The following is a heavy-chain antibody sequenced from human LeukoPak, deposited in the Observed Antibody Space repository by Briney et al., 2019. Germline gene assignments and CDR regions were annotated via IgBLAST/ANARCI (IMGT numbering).Heavy chain of an antibody. D-gene: IGHD1-26*01. J-gene: IGHJ4*02. CDR1: GFTFSTYN. Sequence: PWGSLSLSCAASGFTFSTYNMNWVRQAPGKGLEWVSSISSGSNYIYYADSVKGRFTISRENAKNSLYLQMNSLRAEDTAVYYCAGEMEGAPQWGKGALVTVSS. CDR2: ISSGSNYI. V-gene: IGHV3-21*01. CDR3: AGEMEGAPQ.